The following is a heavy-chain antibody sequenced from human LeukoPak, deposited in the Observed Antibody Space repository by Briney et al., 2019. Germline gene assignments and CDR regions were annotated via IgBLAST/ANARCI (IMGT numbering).Heavy chain of an antibody. Sequence: GASVKVSCKASGYTFTGYYMHWVRQAPGQGLEWMGWINPNSGGTNYAQKLQGRVTMTTDTSTSTAYMELRSLRSDDTAVYYCASWGYCSSTSCYGNAFDIWGQGTMVTVSS. V-gene: IGHV1-2*02. D-gene: IGHD2-2*01. CDR3: ASWGYCSSTSCYGNAFDI. CDR2: INPNSGGT. CDR1: GYTFTGYY. J-gene: IGHJ3*02.